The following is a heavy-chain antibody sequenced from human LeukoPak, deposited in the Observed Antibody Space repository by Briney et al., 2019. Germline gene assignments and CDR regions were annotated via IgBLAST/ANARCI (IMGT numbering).Heavy chain of an antibody. J-gene: IGHJ4*02. CDR2: IKHDGSEK. V-gene: IGHV3-7*05. Sequence: GGSLRLSCAASGFTFSNFWMTWVRQAPGKGLEWVANIKHDGSEKYYVDSVKGRFTISRDDAKSSLYLQMDSLRAEDTAPYYCASRANVRFPYYLDYWGQGTLVTVSS. CDR3: ASRANVRFPYYLDY. CDR1: GFTFSNFW. D-gene: IGHD1-1*01.